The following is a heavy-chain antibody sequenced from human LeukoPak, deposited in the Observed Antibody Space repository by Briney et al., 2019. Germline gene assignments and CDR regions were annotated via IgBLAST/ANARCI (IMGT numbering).Heavy chain of an antibody. CDR2: INQDGSEK. Sequence: GGSLRLSCAASRFTFSNYWTSWVRQAPGKGLEWVANINQDGSEKYYVDSVKGRFTISRENAKNSLYLQMNSLRDEDTAVYYCARIPGGYYYAMDVWGQGTTVTVSS. CDR1: RFTFSNYW. CDR3: ARIPGGYYYAMDV. D-gene: IGHD3-16*01. V-gene: IGHV3-7*01. J-gene: IGHJ6*02.